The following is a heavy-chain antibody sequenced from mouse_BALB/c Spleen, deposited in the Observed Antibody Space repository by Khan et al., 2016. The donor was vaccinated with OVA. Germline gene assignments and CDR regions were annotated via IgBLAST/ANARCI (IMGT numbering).Heavy chain of an antibody. CDR3: TRRIRYFALDY. CDR2: INTYTGEP. J-gene: IGHJ4*01. Sequence: IQFVESGPELKKPGETVKISCKASGYTFTNYGMNWVKQAPGKGLKWMGWINTYTGEPTYADDFKGRFAFSLETSASTAYLQINNLKHEDTATYVCTRRIRYFALDYWGQGTSVTVSS. D-gene: IGHD2-4*01. CDR1: GYTFTNYG. V-gene: IGHV9-3-1*01.